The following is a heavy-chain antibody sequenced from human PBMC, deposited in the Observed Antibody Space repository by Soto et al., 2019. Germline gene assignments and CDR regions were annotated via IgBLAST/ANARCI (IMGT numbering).Heavy chain of an antibody. CDR3: ARESPPADY. CDR1: GYTFTSYG. J-gene: IGHJ4*02. CDR2: ISAYNGNT. Sequence: QVQLVQSGAEVKKPGASVKVSCKASGYTFTSYGISWVRQAPGQGLEWMGWISAYNGNTKYAQKPQGSVTTTTDTTTTTAYMEPRSLRSDDTALYYCARESPPADYWGQGTLVTVSS. V-gene: IGHV1-18*01.